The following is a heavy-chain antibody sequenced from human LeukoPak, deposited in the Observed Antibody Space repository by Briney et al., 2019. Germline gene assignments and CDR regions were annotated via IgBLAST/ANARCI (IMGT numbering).Heavy chain of an antibody. Sequence: ASVKVSCKASGYTFTGYYMHWVRQAPGQGLEWMGWINPNSGGTNYAQKFQGRVTITTDESTSTAYMELSSLRSEDTAVYYCARVGIIWGATGPFDYWGQGTLVTVSS. J-gene: IGHJ4*02. V-gene: IGHV1-2*02. D-gene: IGHD1-26*01. CDR2: INPNSGGT. CDR3: ARVGIIWGATGPFDY. CDR1: GYTFTGYY.